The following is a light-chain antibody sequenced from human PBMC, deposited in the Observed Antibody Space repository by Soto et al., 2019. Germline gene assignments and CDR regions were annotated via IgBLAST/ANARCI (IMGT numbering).Light chain of an antibody. Sequence: IVLTQSPGTLSLSPGERATLMCRASQSITSFYLAWYQQKPGQAPRLLIYGTSTRATGIPDRFSGSGSGTDFTLTIRKLEPEDFAVYYCQQFGGSPPRFTFGPGTKVEVK. CDR2: GTS. V-gene: IGKV3-20*01. CDR1: QSITSFY. J-gene: IGKJ3*01. CDR3: QQFGGSPPRFT.